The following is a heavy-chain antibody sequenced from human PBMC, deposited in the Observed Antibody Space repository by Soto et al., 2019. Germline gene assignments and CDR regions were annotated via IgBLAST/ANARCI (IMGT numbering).Heavy chain of an antibody. V-gene: IGHV1-18*01. CDR1: GYSFSSYG. CDR2: INTYNGNR. J-gene: IGHJ4*02. CDR3: ARDRLRGYDSSGFYS. D-gene: IGHD3-22*01. Sequence: QVQLVQSGAELRKPGASVKVSCKASGYSFSSYGINWVRQAPGQGLEWMGWINTYNGNRNYAQKFEDRVTMTTATSTNKVYMELRSLKSDDTAIYYCARDRLRGYDSSGFYSWGKGTLVTVSS.